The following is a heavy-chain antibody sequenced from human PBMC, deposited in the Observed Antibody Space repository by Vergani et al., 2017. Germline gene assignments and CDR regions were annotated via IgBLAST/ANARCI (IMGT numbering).Heavy chain of an antibody. CDR3: ASSPYYDFWSGYSRDYYYYYMDV. CDR2: IIPIFGTA. V-gene: IGHV1-69*01. CDR1: GGTFSSYA. Sequence: QVQLVQSGAEVKKPGSSVKVSCKASGGTFSSYAISWVRQAPGQGLEWMGGIIPIFGTANYAQKFQGRVTITADESTSTAYMELSSLRSEDTAVYYCASSPYYDFWSGYSRDYYYYYMDVWGKGTTVTVSS. J-gene: IGHJ6*03. D-gene: IGHD3-3*01.